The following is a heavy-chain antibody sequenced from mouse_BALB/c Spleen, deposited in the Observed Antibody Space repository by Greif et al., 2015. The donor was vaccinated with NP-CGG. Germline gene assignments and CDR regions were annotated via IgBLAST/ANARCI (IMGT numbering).Heavy chain of an antibody. J-gene: IGHJ1*01. Sequence: EVKLMESGAELVKPGASVKLSCTASGFNIKDTYMHWVKQRPEQGLEWIGRIDPANGNTKYDPKFPGKATITADTSSNTAYLQLSSLTSEDTAVYYCARWDWYFDVWGAGTTVTVSS. CDR3: ARWDWYFDV. V-gene: IGHV14-3*02. CDR1: GFNIKDTY. CDR2: IDPANGNT.